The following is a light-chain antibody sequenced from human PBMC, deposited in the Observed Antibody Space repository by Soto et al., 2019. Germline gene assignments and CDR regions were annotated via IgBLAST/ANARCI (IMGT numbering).Light chain of an antibody. CDR3: SSYTTTTRL. Sequence: QSALTQPASVSGSPGQSITISCTGTRSDIGSNNYVSWFQQRPGKAPTLIIYKVSNRPSGVSTHFSGSKSGNTASLTISGLLPEDEAEYYCSSYTTTTRLFGGGTKLTVL. V-gene: IGLV2-14*01. J-gene: IGLJ3*02. CDR1: RSDIGSNNY. CDR2: KVS.